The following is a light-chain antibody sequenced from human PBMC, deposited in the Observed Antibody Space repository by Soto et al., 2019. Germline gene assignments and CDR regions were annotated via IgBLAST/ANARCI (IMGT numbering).Light chain of an antibody. V-gene: IGKV3-20*01. CDR2: GAS. J-gene: IGKJ5*01. Sequence: EIMMTQSPATLSVSPGERATLSCRATQSVSSSYLAWYQQKPGQAPRLLIYGASSRATGIPDRFSGSGSGTDFTLTISRLEPEDFALYYCQQYGSSPITFGQGTRLEI. CDR3: QQYGSSPIT. CDR1: QSVSSSY.